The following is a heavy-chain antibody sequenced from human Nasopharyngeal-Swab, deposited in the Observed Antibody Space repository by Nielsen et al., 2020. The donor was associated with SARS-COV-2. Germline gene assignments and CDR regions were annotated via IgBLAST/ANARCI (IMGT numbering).Heavy chain of an antibody. D-gene: IGHD5-24*01. V-gene: IGHV4-34*01. J-gene: IGHJ6*02. CDR1: DGSFNGFY. Sequence: SETLSLTCSVSDGSFNGFYWNWIPQPPGKGLEWIGEINHNERTNYNPSLKSRVTMSVDTSTNQVSLKLNSLTATDTAVYYCARAGRVGDAYTGLDVWGQGTTVTVSS. CDR3: ARAGRVGDAYTGLDV. CDR2: INHNERT.